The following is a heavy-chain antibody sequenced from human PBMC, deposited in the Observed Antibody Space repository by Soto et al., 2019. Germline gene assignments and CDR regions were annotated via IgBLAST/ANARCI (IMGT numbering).Heavy chain of an antibody. Sequence: SVKVSCKASGFTFTISAVQWVRQARGQRLEWVGWIVVGSGNTNYAQKFQERVTITRDMSTSTAYMELSSLRSEDTAVYYCAADPATVTTAFDIWGQGTMVTVSS. D-gene: IGHD4-17*01. CDR2: IVVGSGNT. CDR1: GFTFTISA. J-gene: IGHJ3*02. V-gene: IGHV1-58*01. CDR3: AADPATVTTAFDI.